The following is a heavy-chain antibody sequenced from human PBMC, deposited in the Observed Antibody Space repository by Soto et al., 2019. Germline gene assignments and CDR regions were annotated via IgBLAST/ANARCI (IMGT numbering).Heavy chain of an antibody. V-gene: IGHV6-1*01. CDR3: ARVGDNTGWFDY. CDR1: GDSVSSNIAA. Sequence: SQTLSLTCAISGDSVSSNIAAWNWIRQSPSRGLEWLGRTYYRSKWYQGYAVSMRGRITISPDTSKNQVSLQLNSVTPEDAAVYYCARVGDNTGWFDYWGQGTLVTVSS. D-gene: IGHD6-19*01. CDR2: TYYRSKWYQ. J-gene: IGHJ4*02.